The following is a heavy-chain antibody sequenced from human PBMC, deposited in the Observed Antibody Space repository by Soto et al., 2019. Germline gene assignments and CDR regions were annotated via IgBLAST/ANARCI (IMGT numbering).Heavy chain of an antibody. Sequence: EVQLLESGGGLVQPGGSLRLSCAASEFTFSSYAMSWVRQAPGKGLEWVSAINANGGGITYADSVRGRFIISRDNSKNTVYLQISSLRVEDSAVYYCAKGGYDSTRGYFDYWGQGTLVTVSS. CDR1: EFTFSSYA. CDR2: INANGGGI. V-gene: IGHV3-23*01. CDR3: AKGGYDSTRGYFDY. D-gene: IGHD3-22*01. J-gene: IGHJ4*02.